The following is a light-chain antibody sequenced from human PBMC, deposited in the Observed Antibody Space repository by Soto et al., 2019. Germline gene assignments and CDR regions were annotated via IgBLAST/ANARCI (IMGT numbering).Light chain of an antibody. Sequence: IQVTTAPSCLSASVLDIVNITCRASQGINIFLAWFQQKPGKAPNLLISAASTLQSGVPSRFSGSGSETEFTLTITSLQPEDSATYYCQQRNSYHRNFGQGTKVDIK. CDR3: QQRNSYHRN. J-gene: IGKJ2*01. CDR1: QGINIF. V-gene: IGKV1-9*01. CDR2: AAS.